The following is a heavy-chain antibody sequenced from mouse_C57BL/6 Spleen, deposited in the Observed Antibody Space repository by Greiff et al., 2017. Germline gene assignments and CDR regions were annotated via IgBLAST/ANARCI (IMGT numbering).Heavy chain of an antibody. D-gene: IGHD2-2*01. V-gene: IGHV1-50*01. J-gene: IGHJ2*01. Sequence: QVQLQQPGAELVKPGASVKLSCKASGYTFTSYWMQWVKQRPGQGLEWIGEIDPSDSYTNYNQKFKGKATLTVDTSSSTAYMQLSSLTSEDSAVXYCAREAGGYDGRDFDYWGQGTTLTVSS. CDR1: GYTFTSYW. CDR3: AREAGGYDGRDFDY. CDR2: IDPSDSYT.